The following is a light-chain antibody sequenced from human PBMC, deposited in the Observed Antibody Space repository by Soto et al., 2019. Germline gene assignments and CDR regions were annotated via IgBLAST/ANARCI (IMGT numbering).Light chain of an antibody. CDR2: DAS. V-gene: IGKV3-11*01. J-gene: IGKJ4*01. Sequence: EIVLTQSPATLSLSPGERATLSCRASQSVSSYLAWYQQKPGQAPRLLIYDASNRATGIPARFSASASGTDFALTISSLVPEGFAVYRCQQHNTLPPMFIFGGGNKVDIK. CDR3: QQHNTLPPMFI. CDR1: QSVSSY.